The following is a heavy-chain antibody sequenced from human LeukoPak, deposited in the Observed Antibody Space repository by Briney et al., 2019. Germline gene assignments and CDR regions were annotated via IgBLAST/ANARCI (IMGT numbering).Heavy chain of an antibody. CDR2: INHSGST. Sequence: PSETLSLTCAVYGGSSSGYYWSWIRQPPGKGLEWIGEINHSGSTNYNPSLKSRVTISVDTSKNQFSLKLSSVTAADTAVYYCARGHMTGTRFQDAFDIWGQGTMVTVSS. CDR3: ARGHMTGTRFQDAFDI. CDR1: GGSSSGYY. D-gene: IGHD1-7*01. V-gene: IGHV4-34*01. J-gene: IGHJ3*02.